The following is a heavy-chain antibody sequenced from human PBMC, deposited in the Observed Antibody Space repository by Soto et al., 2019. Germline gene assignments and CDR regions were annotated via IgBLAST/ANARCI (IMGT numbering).Heavy chain of an antibody. Sequence: QVQLVESGGGVVQPGRSLRLSCAASGFTFSSYGMHWVRQAPGKGLEWVAVISYDGSNKYYADSVKGRFTISRDNSTNTLYLPMNSLRAEDTAVYYCAKGAYSGSSLDYWGQGTLVTVSS. CDR2: ISYDGSNK. CDR1: GFTFSSYG. J-gene: IGHJ4*02. CDR3: AKGAYSGSSLDY. D-gene: IGHD1-26*01. V-gene: IGHV3-30*18.